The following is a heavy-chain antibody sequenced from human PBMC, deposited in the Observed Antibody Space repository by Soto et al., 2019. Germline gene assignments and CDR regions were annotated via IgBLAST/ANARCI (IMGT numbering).Heavy chain of an antibody. V-gene: IGHV4-59*01. CDR1: GGSISVYY. Sequence: QVQLQESGPGQVKPSETLSLTCTISGGSISVYYWSWVRQPPGHELEWIGYIYASGSPYYNPSLRGRFTISADTSKNQISLKLTSPTAADTAVYYCARGVGSSPPRYWGRGTLVTVSS. J-gene: IGHJ4*02. D-gene: IGHD1-26*01. CDR3: ARGVGSSPPRY. CDR2: IYASGSP.